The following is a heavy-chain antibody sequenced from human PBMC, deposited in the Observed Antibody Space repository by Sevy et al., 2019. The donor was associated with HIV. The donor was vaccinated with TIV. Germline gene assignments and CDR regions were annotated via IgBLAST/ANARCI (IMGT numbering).Heavy chain of an antibody. Sequence: ASVKDSCKASGDTFGNYAIAWVRQAPGQGLEWMGGIIPVFGSANSAQKFQDRVTITADVSTSTAYMELRSLTSEDTAVYYCARSNPDGYNYSYYYGMDVWGQGTTVTVSS. D-gene: IGHD5-12*01. CDR3: ARSNPDGYNYSYYYGMDV. CDR2: IIPVFGSA. J-gene: IGHJ6*02. CDR1: GDTFGNYA. V-gene: IGHV1-69*13.